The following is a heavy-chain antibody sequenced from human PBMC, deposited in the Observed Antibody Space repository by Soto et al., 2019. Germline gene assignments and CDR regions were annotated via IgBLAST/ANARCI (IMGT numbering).Heavy chain of an antibody. V-gene: IGHV4-4*02. CDR3: AGTGAGAFHI. CDR1: GGSLTTFNW. CDR2: IHHIGTT. D-gene: IGHD7-27*01. J-gene: IGHJ3*02. Sequence: QVQLQESGPGLVKPSGILSLTCAVSGGSLTTFNWWSWVRQPPGKGLEWIGEIHHIGTTNYNPSLDSRVTISLDKSRNHFSLTLISVNATDYAVYYCAGTGAGAFHIWGQGKMITVSS.